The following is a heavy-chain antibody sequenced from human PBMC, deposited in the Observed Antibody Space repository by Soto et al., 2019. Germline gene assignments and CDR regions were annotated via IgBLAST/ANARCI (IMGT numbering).Heavy chain of an antibody. D-gene: IGHD2-2*01. CDR3: ARHLTGYCGSTSCPNFGY. CDR1: GYSFTSYW. CDR2: IDPSDSYT. V-gene: IGHV5-10-1*01. J-gene: IGHJ4*02. Sequence: GEPLKISCXGSGYSFTSYWISWVRQMPGKGLEWMGRIDPSDSYTNYSPSFQGHVTISADKSISTAYLQWSSLKASDTAMYYCARHLTGYCGSTSCPNFGYWGQGTLVTVS.